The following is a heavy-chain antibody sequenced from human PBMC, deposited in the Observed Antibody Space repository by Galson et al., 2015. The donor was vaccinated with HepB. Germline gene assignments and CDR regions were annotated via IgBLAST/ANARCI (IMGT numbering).Heavy chain of an antibody. J-gene: IGHJ4*02. D-gene: IGHD6-13*01. V-gene: IGHV3-66*02. CDR2: IYSGGST. CDR1: RFTVSSNY. CDR3: ARVAFSSWYRYFDY. Sequence: SLRLSCAASRFTVSSNYMSWVRQAPGKGLEWVSVIYSGGSTYYADSVKGRFTISRDNSKNTLYLQMNSLRAEDTAVYYCARVAFSSWYRYFDYWGQGTLVTVSS.